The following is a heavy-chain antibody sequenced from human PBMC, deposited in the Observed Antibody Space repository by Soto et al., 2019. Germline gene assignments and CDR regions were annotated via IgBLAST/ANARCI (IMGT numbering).Heavy chain of an antibody. J-gene: IGHJ6*02. V-gene: IGHV1-69*01. D-gene: IGHD4-17*01. Sequence: QVQLVQSGAEVKKPGSSVKVSCKASGGTFSSYAISWVRQAPGQGLEWMGGIIPIFGTANHAQKFEGRVTITADESTSTAYMALSSLRSEDTAADYCARSPDYGESEAYYYGMDVWGQGTTVPVSS. CDR1: GGTFSSYA. CDR3: ARSPDYGESEAYYYGMDV. CDR2: IIPIFGTA.